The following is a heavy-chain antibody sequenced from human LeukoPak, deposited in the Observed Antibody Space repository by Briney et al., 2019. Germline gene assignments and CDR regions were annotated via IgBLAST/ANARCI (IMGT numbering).Heavy chain of an antibody. V-gene: IGHV4-31*03. D-gene: IGHD3-22*01. CDR1: GGSISSGGYY. Sequence: KTSQTLSLTCTVSGGSISSGGYYWGWIRQHPGKGLEWIGYIYYSGSTYYNPSLKSRVTISKDTSKTQFSLRLSSVTAADTAVYYCARARLDSSGRFDYWGRGTLVTVSS. CDR2: IYYSGST. J-gene: IGHJ4*02. CDR3: ARARLDSSGRFDY.